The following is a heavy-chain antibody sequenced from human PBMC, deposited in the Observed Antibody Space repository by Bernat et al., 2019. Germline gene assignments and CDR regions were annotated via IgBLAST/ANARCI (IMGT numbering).Heavy chain of an antibody. CDR1: GGSFSGYY. D-gene: IGHD3-10*01. CDR2: INHSGST. Sequence: QVQLQQWGAGLLKPSETLSLTCAVYGGSFSGYYWSWIRQPPGKGLEWIGEINHSGSTYYNPSLKSRVTISVDTSKNQFSLKLSSVTAADTAVYYCARDMVRGVYYYYGMDVWGQGTTVTVSS. CDR3: ARDMVRGVYYYYGMDV. V-gene: IGHV4-34*01. J-gene: IGHJ6*02.